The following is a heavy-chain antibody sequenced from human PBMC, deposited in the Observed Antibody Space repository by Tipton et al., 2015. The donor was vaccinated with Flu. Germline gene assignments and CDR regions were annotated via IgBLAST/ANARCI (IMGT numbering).Heavy chain of an antibody. Sequence: SLRLSCAASGFIVSDNFMSWVRQAPGKGPEWVSIIYAGGTTSYADSVKGRFTISRDNSKNTLYLQMNSLRPEDTAVYYCARDVSGYSGYVHWGQGTLVTVSS. D-gene: IGHD5-12*01. CDR3: ARDVSGYSGYVH. CDR2: IYAGGTT. J-gene: IGHJ4*02. CDR1: GFIVSDNF. V-gene: IGHV3-66*02.